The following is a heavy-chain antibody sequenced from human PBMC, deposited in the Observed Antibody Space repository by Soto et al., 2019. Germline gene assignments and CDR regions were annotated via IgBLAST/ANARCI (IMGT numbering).Heavy chain of an antibody. Sequence: PSETLSLTCTVSGGSVSSGSYYWSWIRQPPGKGLEWIGYIYYSGSTNYNPSLKSRVTISVDTSKNQSSLKLSSVTAADTAVYYCASGSMVRGVIITYGWFDPWGQGTLVTVS. D-gene: IGHD3-10*01. CDR1: GGSVSSGSYY. V-gene: IGHV4-61*01. CDR3: ASGSMVRGVIITYGWFDP. J-gene: IGHJ5*02. CDR2: IYYSGST.